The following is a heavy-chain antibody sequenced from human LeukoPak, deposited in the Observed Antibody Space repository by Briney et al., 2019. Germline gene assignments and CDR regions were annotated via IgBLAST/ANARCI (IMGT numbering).Heavy chain of an antibody. V-gene: IGHV3-23*01. CDR2: ITGSGGST. D-gene: IGHD1-1*01. Sequence: GGSLRLSCAASGFTFSSYSMNWVRQAPGKGLEWVSAITGSGGSTYYADSVKGRFTISRDNSKNTLYLQINSLRVEDTAVYYCARDQLGAVLYFDYWGQGALVTVSS. CDR3: ARDQLGAVLYFDY. J-gene: IGHJ4*02. CDR1: GFTFSSYS.